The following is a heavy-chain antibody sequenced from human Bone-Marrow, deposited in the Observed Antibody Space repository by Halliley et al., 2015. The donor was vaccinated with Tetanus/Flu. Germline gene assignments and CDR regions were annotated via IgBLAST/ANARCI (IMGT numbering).Heavy chain of an antibody. Sequence: TLSLTCTVSGGSINSPYYYWTWIRQHPGKGLEYIGYISNTGDTNYKSSLKSLAVISVDTAKSQFFLTLNSLTAADTAVYFCARGVVIRGTSGTKFGRIDSWGQGTLVTVSS. V-gene: IGHV4-31*01. CDR1: GGSINSPYYY. J-gene: IGHJ5*02. CDR2: ISNTGDT. D-gene: IGHD2-21*01. CDR3: ARGVVIRGTSGTKFGRIDS.